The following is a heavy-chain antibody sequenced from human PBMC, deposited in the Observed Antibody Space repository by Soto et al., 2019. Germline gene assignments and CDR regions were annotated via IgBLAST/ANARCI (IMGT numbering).Heavy chain of an antibody. CDR1: GGSFSGYY. D-gene: IGHD3-22*01. CDR2: INHSGST. J-gene: IGHJ4*02. V-gene: IGHV4-34*01. Sequence: QVQLQQWGAGLLKPSETLSLTCAVYGGSFSGYYWSWIRQPPGKGLEWIGEINHSGSTNYNPSLKSLVTIAVDTSKNQFSLKLSSVTAADTAVYYCARGPSWDSSGYWFDYWGQGTLVTVSS. CDR3: ARGPSWDSSGYWFDY.